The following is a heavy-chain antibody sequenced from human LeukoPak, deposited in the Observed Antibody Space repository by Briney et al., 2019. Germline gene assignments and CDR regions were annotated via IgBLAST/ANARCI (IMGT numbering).Heavy chain of an antibody. V-gene: IGHV4-31*03. CDR2: IYYSGST. CDR1: GGSVSSGCYY. D-gene: IGHD3-10*01. CDR3: ARDKGYGSGSYYDWFDP. Sequence: SQTLSLTCTVSGGSVSSGCYYWSWIRQHPGKGLEWIGYIYYSGSTDYNLSLKCRVTISVATCKNQFYLKLRCVTAAAVSLYSSARDKGYGSGSYYDWFDPWGQGTLVTVSS. J-gene: IGHJ5*02.